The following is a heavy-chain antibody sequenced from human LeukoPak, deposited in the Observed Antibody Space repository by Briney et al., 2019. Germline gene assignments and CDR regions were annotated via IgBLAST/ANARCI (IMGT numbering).Heavy chain of an antibody. V-gene: IGHV4-34*01. Sequence: KASETLSLTCAVYGGSFSGYYWSWIRQPPGKGLEWIGEINHSGSTNYNPSLKSRVTISVDTSKNQFSLKLSSVTAADTAVYYCARGLVLAAHYYMDVWGKGTTVTVSS. CDR3: ARGLVLAAHYYMDV. CDR2: INHSGST. D-gene: IGHD6-6*01. CDR1: GGSFSGYY. J-gene: IGHJ6*03.